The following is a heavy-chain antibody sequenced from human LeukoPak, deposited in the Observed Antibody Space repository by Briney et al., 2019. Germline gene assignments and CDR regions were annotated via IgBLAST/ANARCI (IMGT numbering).Heavy chain of an antibody. CDR3: ARDSPGHDS. CDR2: ISSNGGST. J-gene: IGHJ5*01. Sequence: GGSLRLSCSASGFTFSSYAMHWVRQAPGKGLEYVSAISSNGGSTYYADSVKGRFTISRDNAKNSLYLQMNSLRVEDTAVYYCARDSPGHDSWGQGTLVTVSS. V-gene: IGHV3-64*04. CDR1: GFTFSSYA.